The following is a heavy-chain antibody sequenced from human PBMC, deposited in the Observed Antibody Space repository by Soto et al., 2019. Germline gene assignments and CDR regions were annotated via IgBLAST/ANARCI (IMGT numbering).Heavy chain of an antibody. Sequence: GGSLRLSCAASGFTFSSYAMHWVRQAPGKGLEWVAVISYDGSNKYYADSVKGRFTISRDNSKNTLYLQMNSLRAEDTAVYYCASPTVIDYWGQGTLVTVSS. J-gene: IGHJ4*02. V-gene: IGHV3-30-3*01. D-gene: IGHD4-17*01. CDR1: GFTFSSYA. CDR3: ASPTVIDY. CDR2: ISYDGSNK.